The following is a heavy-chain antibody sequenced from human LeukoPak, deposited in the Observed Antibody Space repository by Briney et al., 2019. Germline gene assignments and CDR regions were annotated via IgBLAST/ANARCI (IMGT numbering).Heavy chain of an antibody. Sequence: SWTLSLTCTVSGGSVSSGSYYWSWIRQPPGKGLEWIGYVYYSGRTNYNPSLKSRVTISVDTSKNQFSLKLSSVTAADTAVYYCARNLLDWGQGTLVTVSS. J-gene: IGHJ4*02. CDR1: GGSVSSGSYY. CDR2: VYYSGRT. CDR3: ARNLLD. D-gene: IGHD3-3*02. V-gene: IGHV4-61*01.